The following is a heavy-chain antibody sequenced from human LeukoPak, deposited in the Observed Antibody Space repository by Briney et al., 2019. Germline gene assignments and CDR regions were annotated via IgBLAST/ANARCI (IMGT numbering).Heavy chain of an antibody. D-gene: IGHD3-16*01. CDR1: GGSSSGYY. V-gene: IGHV4-34*01. J-gene: IGHJ5*02. CDR3: ARGRYYDYVWGSYNWFDP. CDR2: INHSGST. Sequence: SETLSLTCAVYGGSSSGYYWSWIRQPPGKGLEWIGEINHSGSTNYNPSLKSRVTISVDTSKNQFSLKLSSVTAADTAVYYCARGRYYDYVWGSYNWFDPWGQGTLVTVSS.